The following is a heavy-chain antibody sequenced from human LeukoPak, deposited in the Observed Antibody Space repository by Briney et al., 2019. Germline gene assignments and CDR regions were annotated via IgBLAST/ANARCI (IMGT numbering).Heavy chain of an antibody. CDR2: IYYSGST. CDR3: ARADSSPTYDAFDI. J-gene: IGHJ3*02. V-gene: IGHV4-59*12. Sequence: PSETLSLTCTVSGGSISTYYWTWIRQPPGKGLEWIGYIYYSGSTDYNPSLKSRVTISVDTSKKQFSLKLSSVTAADTAVYYCARADSSPTYDAFDIWGQGTMVTVSS. CDR1: GGSISTYY. D-gene: IGHD3-22*01.